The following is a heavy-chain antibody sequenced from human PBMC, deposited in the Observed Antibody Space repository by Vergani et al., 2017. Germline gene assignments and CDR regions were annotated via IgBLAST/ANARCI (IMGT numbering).Heavy chain of an antibody. D-gene: IGHD3-16*01. Sequence: QVHLQQRGAGVLKPSETLSLTCGVIGGSLSGYFWSWIRQSPGRGLEWIGEITAIGSAKYSTSATSRVTISVDTSRGEFTLTVTSVTAADTGLYFCTSRRPRLNLGSKSNAETFDSWGQGTLVTVSS. CDR3: TSRRPRLNLGSKSNAETFDS. V-gene: IGHV4-34*02. J-gene: IGHJ4*02. CDR2: ITAIGSA. CDR1: GGSLSGYF.